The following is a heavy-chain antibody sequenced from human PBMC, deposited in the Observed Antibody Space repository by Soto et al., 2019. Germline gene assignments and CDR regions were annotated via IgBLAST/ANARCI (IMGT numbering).Heavy chain of an antibody. D-gene: IGHD3-16*01. Sequence: SETLSLTCTVSGDSVGSGSFYWSWIRQPPGKGLEWIGYIYYSGSTDYNPSLKSRVTISVDTSKNQFSLKVSSVTAADTAVYYCARAPKIKNVSFDYWGQGSLVTVSS. CDR3: ARAPKIKNVSFDY. V-gene: IGHV4-61*01. CDR2: IYYSGST. J-gene: IGHJ4*02. CDR1: GDSVGSGSFY.